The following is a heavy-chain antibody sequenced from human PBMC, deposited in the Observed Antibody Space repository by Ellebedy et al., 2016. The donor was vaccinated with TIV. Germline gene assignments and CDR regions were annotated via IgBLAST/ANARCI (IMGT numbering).Heavy chain of an antibody. V-gene: IGHV1-18*01. Sequence: ASVKVSCXASGYTFTSYGISWVRQAPGQGLEWMGWISAYNGNTNYAQKLQGRVTMTTDTSTSTAYMELRSLRSDDTAVYYCARADYDFWSGYYYFDYWGQGTLVTVSS. CDR1: GYTFTSYG. CDR3: ARADYDFWSGYYYFDY. D-gene: IGHD3-3*01. CDR2: ISAYNGNT. J-gene: IGHJ4*02.